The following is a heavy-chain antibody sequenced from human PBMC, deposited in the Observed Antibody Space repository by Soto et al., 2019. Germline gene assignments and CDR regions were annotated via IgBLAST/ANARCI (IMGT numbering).Heavy chain of an antibody. CDR2: IYSCGVS. Sequence: SQTLSLTCTVSGAYVSSGDYYWSCIRQPRGKGLDLIRYIYSCGVSYYNPSLKGRLTISIDTSKNQFSLNLNSVTVADTTIYYCVGTGTTDADGGRGTLVTVSS. D-gene: IGHD1-1*01. CDR3: VGTGTTDAD. V-gene: IGHV4-30-4*01. CDR1: GAYVSSGDYY. J-gene: IGHJ4*02.